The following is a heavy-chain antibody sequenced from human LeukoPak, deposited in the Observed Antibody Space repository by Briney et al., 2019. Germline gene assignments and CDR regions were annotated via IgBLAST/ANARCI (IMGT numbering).Heavy chain of an antibody. CDR3: TRASRGYSYGFAEY. J-gene: IGHJ4*02. V-gene: IGHV4-59*01. CDR2: MYFGGSS. Sequence: PSETLSLTCTVSGASISSYYWSWIRQPPGKGLEWIGYMYFGGSSNYNPSLKSRVTISVDTSKNQLSLNLNSVTAADTAVYYCTRASRGYSYGFAEYWGQGTLVTVSS. D-gene: IGHD5-18*01. CDR1: GASISSYY.